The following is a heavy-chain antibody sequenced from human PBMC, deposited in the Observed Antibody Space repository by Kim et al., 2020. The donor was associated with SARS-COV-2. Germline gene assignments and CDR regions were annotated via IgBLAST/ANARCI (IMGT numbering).Heavy chain of an antibody. V-gene: IGHV3-30*18. D-gene: IGHD2-2*01. CDR3: AKAFCAHYQLLCRHSNN. CDR2: ISYDGSNK. J-gene: IGHJ5*01. CDR1: GFTFSSYG. Sequence: GGSLRLSCAASGFTFSSYGMHWVRQAPGKGLEWVAVISYDGSNKYYADSVKGRFTISRDNSKNTLYLQMNSLRAEDMAVYYCAKAFCAHYQLLCRHSNN.